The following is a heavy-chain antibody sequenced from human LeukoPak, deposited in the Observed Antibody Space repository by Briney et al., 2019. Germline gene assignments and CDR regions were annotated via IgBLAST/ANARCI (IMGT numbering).Heavy chain of an antibody. J-gene: IGHJ4*02. CDR1: RFSFSAYP. CDR3: ASVLWFGGIFFDY. Sequence: GGSLRLSCAASRFSFSAYPMGWVRRAPGKGLEWVSGISASGDVTFHADPVKGRFTISRDNTKNSLYLQMNSLRAEDTAVYYCASVLWFGGIFFDYWGQGTLVTVSS. V-gene: IGHV3-23*01. CDR2: ISASGDVT. D-gene: IGHD3-10*01.